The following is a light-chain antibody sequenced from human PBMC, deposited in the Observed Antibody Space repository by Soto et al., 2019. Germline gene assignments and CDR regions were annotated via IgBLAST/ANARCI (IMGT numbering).Light chain of an antibody. J-gene: IGLJ1*01. Sequence: QSALTQPASVSGSPGQSITISCTGTSSDVGAYDYASWYQQHPDKAAKLMIYEVSNRPSGVCNRFSGSKSVNTATLTISGLQADDEADYYCSSYTSSSTRVFGTGTKLTVL. CDR2: EVS. CDR1: SSDVGAYDY. CDR3: SSYTSSSTRV. V-gene: IGLV2-14*03.